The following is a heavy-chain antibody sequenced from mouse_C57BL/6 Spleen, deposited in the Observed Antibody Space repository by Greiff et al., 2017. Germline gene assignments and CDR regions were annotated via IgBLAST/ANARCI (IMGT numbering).Heavy chain of an antibody. CDR1: GFTFSSYA. CDR3: AREEKTVVAFDY. V-gene: IGHV5-4*01. D-gene: IGHD1-1*01. J-gene: IGHJ2*01. CDR2: ISDGGSYT. Sequence: EVMLVESGGGLVKPGGSLKLSCAASGFTFSSYAMSWVRQTPEKRLEWVATISDGGSYTYYPDNVKGRFTISRDNAKNNLYLQMSHLKSEDTAMYYCAREEKTVVAFDYWGQGTTLTVSS.